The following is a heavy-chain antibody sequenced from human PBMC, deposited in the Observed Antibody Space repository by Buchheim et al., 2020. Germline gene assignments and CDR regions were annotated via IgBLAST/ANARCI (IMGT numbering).Heavy chain of an antibody. D-gene: IGHD1-20*01. J-gene: IGHJ5*02. V-gene: IGHV3-30*03. Sequence: QVQLVESGGGVVQPGRSLRLSCAASGFTFSSYGMHWVRQAPGKGLEWVAVISYDGSNKYYADSVKGRFTISRDNSKNTLYLQMNSLRAEDTAVYYCARFHNWFSFDPWGQGTL. CDR1: GFTFSSYG. CDR2: ISYDGSNK. CDR3: ARFHNWFSFDP.